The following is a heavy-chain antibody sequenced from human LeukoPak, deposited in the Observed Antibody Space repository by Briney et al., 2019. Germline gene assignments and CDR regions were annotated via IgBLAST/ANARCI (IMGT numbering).Heavy chain of an antibody. CDR1: GGSISSGDYY. D-gene: IGHD4-17*01. Sequence: SQTLSLTCTVSGGSISSGDYYWSWIRQPPGKGLEWIGYIYYSGSTYYNPSLKSRVTISVDTSKNQFSLKLSSVTAADTAVYYCARNPTVTTGGSYYYGMDVWGKGTTVTVSS. V-gene: IGHV4-30-4*01. J-gene: IGHJ6*04. CDR3: ARNPTVTTGGSYYYGMDV. CDR2: IYYSGST.